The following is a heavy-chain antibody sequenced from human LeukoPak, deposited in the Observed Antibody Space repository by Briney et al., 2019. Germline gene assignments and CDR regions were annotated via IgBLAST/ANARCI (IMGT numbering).Heavy chain of an antibody. D-gene: IGHD6-13*01. CDR3: ATSLGSPGIAAAGDLDY. CDR2: INPNSGGT. CDR1: GYTFTGYY. Sequence: ASVKVSCKASGYTFTGYYMHWVRQAPGQGLEWMGWINPNSGGTNYAQKFQGRVTMTRDTSISTAYMELSRLRSDDTAVYYCATSLGSPGIAAAGDLDYWGQGTLATVSS. J-gene: IGHJ4*02. V-gene: IGHV1-2*02.